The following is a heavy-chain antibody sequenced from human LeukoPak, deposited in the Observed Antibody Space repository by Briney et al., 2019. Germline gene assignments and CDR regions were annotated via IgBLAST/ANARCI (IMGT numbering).Heavy chain of an antibody. CDR1: GYTFTGYY. CDR3: ARGYSSGWYGVDY. CDR2: INPNSGGT. Sequence: GASVKVSCKASGYTFTGYYMHWVRQAPGQGLEWMGWINPNSGGTNYAQKFQGRVTITRNTSISTAYMELSSLRSEDTAVYYCARGYSSGWYGVDYWGQGTLVTVSS. V-gene: IGHV1-2*02. D-gene: IGHD6-19*01. J-gene: IGHJ4*02.